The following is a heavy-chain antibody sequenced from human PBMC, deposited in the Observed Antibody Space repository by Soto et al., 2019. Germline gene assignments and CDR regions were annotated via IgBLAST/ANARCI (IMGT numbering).Heavy chain of an antibody. D-gene: IGHD5-12*01. Sequence: PSETLSLTCAVYGGSFSGYYWSWIRQPPGKGLEWIGEINHSGSTNYNPSLESRVTISVDTSKNQFSLKLSSVTAADTAVYYCARGRGYSGYDQGYYFDYWGQGTLVTVS. V-gene: IGHV4-34*01. CDR1: GGSFSGYY. J-gene: IGHJ4*02. CDR3: ARGRGYSGYDQGYYFDY. CDR2: INHSGST.